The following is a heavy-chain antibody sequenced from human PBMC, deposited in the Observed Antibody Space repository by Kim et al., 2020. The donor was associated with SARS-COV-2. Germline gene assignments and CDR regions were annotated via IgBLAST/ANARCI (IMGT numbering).Heavy chain of an antibody. CDR3: ARDRRIAVAGTEGAGAFDI. CDR2: TYYRSKWYN. D-gene: IGHD6-19*01. V-gene: IGHV6-1*01. J-gene: IGHJ3*02. Sequence: SQTLSLTCAISGDSVSSNSAPWNWIRQSPSRGLEWLGRTYYRSKWYNDYAVSVKSRITINPDTSKNQFSLQLNSVTPEDTAVYYCARDRRIAVAGTEGAGAFDIWGQGTMVTVSS. CDR1: GDSVSSNSAP.